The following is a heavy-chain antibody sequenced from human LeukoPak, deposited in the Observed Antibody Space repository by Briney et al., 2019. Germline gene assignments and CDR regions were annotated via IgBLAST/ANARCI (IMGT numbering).Heavy chain of an antibody. V-gene: IGHV3-21*01. J-gene: IGHJ3*02. CDR1: GFTFSSYS. CDR2: ISSGSSYI. D-gene: IGHD6-19*01. CDR3: ARGSGIAVASDAFDI. Sequence: GGSLRLSCAASGFTFSSYSMNWVRQAPGKGLEWVSSISSGSSYIYYADSVRGRFTISRDNAKNSLYLQMNSLRAEDTAVYYCARGSGIAVASDAFDIWGQGTMVTVSS.